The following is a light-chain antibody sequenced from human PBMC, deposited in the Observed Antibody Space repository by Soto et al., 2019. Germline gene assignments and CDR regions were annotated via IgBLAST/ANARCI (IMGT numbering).Light chain of an antibody. J-gene: IGLJ1*01. CDR3: ASYTGSSTYV. Sequence: QSALTQPASVSGSPGQSIAISCTGTSSDVGGYSYVSWYQQQPGKAPKLVISDVSNRPSGVSDRFSGSKSGNTASLTISGLLTEDEADYYCASYTGSSTYVFGTGTKVTVL. CDR2: DVS. CDR1: SSDVGGYSY. V-gene: IGLV2-14*01.